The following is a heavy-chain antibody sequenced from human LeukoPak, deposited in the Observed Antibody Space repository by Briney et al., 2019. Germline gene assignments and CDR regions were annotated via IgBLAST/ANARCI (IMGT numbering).Heavy chain of an antibody. Sequence: SETLSLTCAVSDYSISSGYYWGWIRQPPGKGLEWIGSFYHSGSTYYSPSLKSRVTISVDTSKNQFSLKLSSVTAADTAVYYCARRWGSWYFDYWGQGTLVTVSS. CDR3: ARRWGSWYFDY. CDR2: FYHSGST. CDR1: DYSISSGYY. J-gene: IGHJ4*02. V-gene: IGHV4-38-2*01. D-gene: IGHD3-16*01.